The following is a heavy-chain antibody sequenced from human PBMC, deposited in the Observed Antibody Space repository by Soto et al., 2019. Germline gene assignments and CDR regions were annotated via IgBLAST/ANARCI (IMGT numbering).Heavy chain of an antibody. D-gene: IGHD5-12*01. CDR1: GFTFSRYA. J-gene: IGHJ4*02. CDR2: ISRNGGST. V-gene: IGHV3-64*01. Sequence: EVQLVESGGGLVQPGGSLRLSCAASGFTFSRYAMHWVRQAPGKGLEYVSPISRNGGSTYYANSVKGRFNISRDNSKNTLYIKMGSLRPEDTALYYCARGSRGYECPYWGQGHLVPVS. CDR3: ARGSRGYECPY.